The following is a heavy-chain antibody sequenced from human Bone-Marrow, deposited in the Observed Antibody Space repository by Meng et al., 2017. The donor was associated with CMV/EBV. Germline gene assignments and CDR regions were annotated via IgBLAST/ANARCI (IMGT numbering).Heavy chain of an antibody. CDR3: AKGYYDFWSGGDYYYGSGPDY. V-gene: IGHV3-30*02. CDR2: IRYDGSNK. J-gene: IGHJ4*02. D-gene: IGHD3-3*01. CDR1: GFTFSSYG. Sequence: GESLKISCAASGFTFSSYGMHWVRQAPGKGLEWVAFIRYDGSNKYYADSVKGRFTISRANSKNSLYLQMNSLRTEDTALYHCAKGYYDFWSGGDYYYGSGPDYWGQGTLVTVSS.